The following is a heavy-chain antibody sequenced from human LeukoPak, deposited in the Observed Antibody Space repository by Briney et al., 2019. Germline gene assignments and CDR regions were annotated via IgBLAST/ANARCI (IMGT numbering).Heavy chain of an antibody. V-gene: IGHV4-59*08. D-gene: IGHD2-8*02. CDR3: ARSYWAHFDY. Sequence: SETLSLTCTVSGGSISSYYWSGIRQPPGKGLEWIGYIYYSGSTNYNPSLKSRVTISVDTSKNQFSLKLSSVTAADTAVYYCARSYWAHFDYWGQGTLVTVSS. CDR2: IYYSGST. J-gene: IGHJ4*02. CDR1: GGSISSYY.